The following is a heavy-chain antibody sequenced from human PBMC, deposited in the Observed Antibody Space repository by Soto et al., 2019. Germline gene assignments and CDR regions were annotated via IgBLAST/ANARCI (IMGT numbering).Heavy chain of an antibody. CDR1: LYRFTFYY. V-gene: IGHV1-2*02. CDR2: INPNSGGT. CDR3: ARSTIFGVVIINWLET. D-gene: IGHD3-3*01. J-gene: IGHJ5*02. Sequence: ASVXVSFKCSLYRFTFYYMHCLLQAPGQGLEWMGWINPNSGGTNYAQKFQGRVTMTRDTSISTAYMELSRLRSDDTAVYYCARSTIFGVVIINWLETWGQGTLV.